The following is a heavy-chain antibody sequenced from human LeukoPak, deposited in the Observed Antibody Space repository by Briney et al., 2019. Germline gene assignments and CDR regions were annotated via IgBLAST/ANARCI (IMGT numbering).Heavy chain of an antibody. CDR3: ARQRGKMRYFDFVALDY. J-gene: IGHJ4*02. CDR2: IYYGGST. Sequence: PSETLSLTCTVSGGSISSSSYHWGWIRQPPGKGLEWIGTIYYGGSTYYNPSLTSRVTISIDTSNNQFFLQLNSVTAADTAVYYCARQRGKMRYFDFVALDYWGQGTLVTVSS. D-gene: IGHD3-9*01. V-gene: IGHV4-39*01. CDR1: GGSISSSSYH.